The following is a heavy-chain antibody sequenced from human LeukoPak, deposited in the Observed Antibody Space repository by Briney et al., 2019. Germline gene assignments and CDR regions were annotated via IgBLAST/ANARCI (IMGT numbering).Heavy chain of an antibody. CDR3: AKDLLYDSSGYYYSSAFDI. D-gene: IGHD3-22*01. V-gene: IGHV3-9*01. Sequence: GGSLRLSCAASGFTFDDYAMHWVRQAPGKGLEWVSGISWNSGSIGYADSVKGRFTISRDNAKNSLYLQMNSLRAEDTALYYCAKDLLYDSSGYYYSSAFDIWSQGTMVTVSS. J-gene: IGHJ3*02. CDR2: ISWNSGSI. CDR1: GFTFDDYA.